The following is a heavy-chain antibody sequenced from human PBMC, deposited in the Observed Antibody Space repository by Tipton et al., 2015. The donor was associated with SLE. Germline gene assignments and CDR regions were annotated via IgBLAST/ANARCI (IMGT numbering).Heavy chain of an antibody. J-gene: IGHJ4*02. CDR3: ARGVRRGSSWPLDY. Sequence: TLSLTCTVSGGSISSSSYYWGWIRQPPGKGLEWIGSIYYSGSTYYNPSLKSRVTISVDTSKNQFSLKLSSVTAADTAVYYCARGVRRGSSWPLDYWGQGTLVTVSS. CDR1: GGSISSSSYY. V-gene: IGHV4-39*07. D-gene: IGHD6-13*01. CDR2: IYYSGST.